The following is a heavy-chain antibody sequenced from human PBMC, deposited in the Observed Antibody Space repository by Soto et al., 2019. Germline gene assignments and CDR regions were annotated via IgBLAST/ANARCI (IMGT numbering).Heavy chain of an antibody. D-gene: IGHD1-26*01. J-gene: IGHJ6*03. Sequence: SETLSLTCVVSGGSISISSYYWGWIRQPPGKGLEWIGSIYYSGSTYYKPSLKSRVTISVDKSKNQFSLKLSSVTAADTAVYYCVRAWATVTYYYYMDVWGKGTTVTVSS. V-gene: IGHV4-39*01. CDR3: VRAWATVTYYYYMDV. CDR1: GGSISISSYY. CDR2: IYYSGST.